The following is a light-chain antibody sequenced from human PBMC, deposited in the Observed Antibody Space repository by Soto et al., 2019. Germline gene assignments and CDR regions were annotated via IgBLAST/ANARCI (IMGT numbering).Light chain of an antibody. CDR1: SSDVGSYNL. V-gene: IGLV2-23*02. J-gene: IGLJ1*01. Sequence: QSVLTQPASVSGSPGQSITVSCTGTSSDVGSYNLVSWYQHHPGKAPQLMIYEVTKRPSGVSDRFSGSKSGNTASLTISGLQAEDEADYYCCSYAGSSNLYVFGTGTKAPS. CDR3: CSYAGSSNLYV. CDR2: EVT.